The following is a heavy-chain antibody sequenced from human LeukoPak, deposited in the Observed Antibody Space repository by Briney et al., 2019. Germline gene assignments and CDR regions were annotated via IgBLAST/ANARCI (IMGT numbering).Heavy chain of an antibody. CDR1: GFTFSSYD. CDR2: IGTAGDT. CDR3: ARVSGASYMDV. Sequence: PGGSLRLSYAASGFTFSSYDMHWVRHATGKGLEWVSAIGTAGDTYYPGSVKGRFTISRENAKNSLYLQMNSLRAGDTAVYYCARVSGASYMDVWGKGTTVTVSS. J-gene: IGHJ6*03. V-gene: IGHV3-13*01.